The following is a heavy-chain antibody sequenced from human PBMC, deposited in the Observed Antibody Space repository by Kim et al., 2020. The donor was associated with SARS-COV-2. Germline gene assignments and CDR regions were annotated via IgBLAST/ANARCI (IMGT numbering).Heavy chain of an antibody. CDR2: IGGSGGFT. J-gene: IGHJ3*01. CDR3: ARQPSYSKASLFDF. Sequence: GGSLRLSCAASGFTFDSYAVSWVRHPPGKGLEWVSSIGGSGGFTVYADSVKGRFTISRDNSKNTLYLQMSTLRVEDTAIYYCARQPSYSKASLFDFWGQGTMVAVSS. CDR1: GFTFDSYA. D-gene: IGHD1-26*01. V-gene: IGHV3-23*01.